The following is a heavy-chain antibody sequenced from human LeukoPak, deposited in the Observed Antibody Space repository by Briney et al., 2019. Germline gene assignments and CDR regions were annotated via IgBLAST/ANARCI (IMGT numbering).Heavy chain of an antibody. Sequence: GGSLRLSCAASGFTFSNYWMYWVRQAPGKGLVWVSRINSDGRTTNYAGSVKGRFTISRDNAKNTLYLQMNSMRAKDTAVYYCATPYSSGCKTNDAFDIWGQGTMVTVSS. J-gene: IGHJ3*02. CDR2: INSDGRTT. CDR3: ATPYSSGCKTNDAFDI. V-gene: IGHV3-74*01. D-gene: IGHD3-10*01. CDR1: GFTFSNYW.